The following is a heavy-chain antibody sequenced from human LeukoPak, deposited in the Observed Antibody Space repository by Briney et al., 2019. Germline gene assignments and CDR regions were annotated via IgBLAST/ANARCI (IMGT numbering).Heavy chain of an antibody. D-gene: IGHD3-22*01. CDR2: ISSSSGYI. V-gene: IGHV3-21*01. CDR3: ARKGDSSGYQIDY. J-gene: IGHJ4*02. CDR1: GFTFSSYS. Sequence: GGSLRLTCAASGFTFSSYSMNWVRQAPGKGLEWVSSISSSSGYIYYADSVKGRFTISRDNAKNSLYLQMNSLRAEDTAVYYCARKGDSSGYQIDYWGQGTLVTVSS.